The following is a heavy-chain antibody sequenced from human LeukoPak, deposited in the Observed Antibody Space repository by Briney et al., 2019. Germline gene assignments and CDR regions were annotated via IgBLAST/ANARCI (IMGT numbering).Heavy chain of an antibody. CDR3: MKLPTMIIVIDTDFEY. D-gene: IGHD2-21*01. CDR2: INTSGGST. Sequence: PGETLRLSCVASGFTFRHYDMSWVRQAPGKGLEWVSSINTSGGSTYYADSLQGRFTISRDNSKNTLHLQMNNVRAEDTALYYCMKLPTMIIVIDTDFEYWGQGTLVTVSS. CDR1: GFTFRHYD. V-gene: IGHV3-23*01. J-gene: IGHJ4*02.